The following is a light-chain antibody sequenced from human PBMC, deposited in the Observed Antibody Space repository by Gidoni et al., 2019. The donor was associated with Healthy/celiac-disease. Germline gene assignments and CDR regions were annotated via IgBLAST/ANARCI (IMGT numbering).Light chain of an antibody. J-gene: IGKJ5*01. V-gene: IGKV4-1*01. CDR2: WAS. Sequence: DIVMTQSPASLAVSLGERATINCKSSQSVLYSFNNKNYLAWYQQKPGQPPKLLIYWASTRESGVPDRFSGSGSGTDVTLTISSLQAEDVAVYYCQQYYSTPPFTFGQGTRLEIK. CDR1: QSVLYSFNNKNY. CDR3: QQYYSTPPFT.